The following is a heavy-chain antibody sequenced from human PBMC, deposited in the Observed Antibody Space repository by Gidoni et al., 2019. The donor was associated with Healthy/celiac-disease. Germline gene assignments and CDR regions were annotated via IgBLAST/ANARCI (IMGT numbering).Heavy chain of an antibody. D-gene: IGHD4-17*01. J-gene: IGHJ3*02. Sequence: EVQLVESGGGLVQPGRSLRLSCSASGFIFDDYAIHWLRQAPGKGLEWVSGISWNSGNIGYADSVKGRFSISRDNARNSMYLQMNSLRPEDTALYYCVKDVSVTTGAFDIWGQGTMVTVSS. V-gene: IGHV3-9*01. CDR3: VKDVSVTTGAFDI. CDR2: ISWNSGNI. CDR1: GFIFDDYA.